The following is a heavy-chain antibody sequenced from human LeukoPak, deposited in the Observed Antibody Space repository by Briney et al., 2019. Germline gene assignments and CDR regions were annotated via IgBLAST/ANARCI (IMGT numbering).Heavy chain of an antibody. J-gene: IGHJ4*02. D-gene: IGHD1-26*01. CDR3: AREVFTRWGAAVYFDY. V-gene: IGHV1-69*04. CDR2: IIPILGIA. CDR1: GYTFTSYG. Sequence: ASVKVSCKASGYTFTSYGISWVRQAPGQGLEWMGRIIPILGIANYARKFQGRVTITADKSTSTAYMGVSSLRSEDTAVYSCAREVFTRWGAAVYFDYWGQGTLVTVSS.